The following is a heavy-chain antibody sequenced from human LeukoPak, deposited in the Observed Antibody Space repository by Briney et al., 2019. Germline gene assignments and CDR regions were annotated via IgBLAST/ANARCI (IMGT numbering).Heavy chain of an antibody. J-gene: IGHJ4*02. Sequence: SQTLSLTCTVSGGSISSGSYYWSWIRQPAGKGLEWIGRIYTSGSTYYNPSLKSRVTISVDTSKNQFSLKLSSVTAADTAVYYCARDSDDYGDYGDWGQGTLVTVSS. D-gene: IGHD4-17*01. CDR2: IYTSGST. V-gene: IGHV4-61*02. CDR1: GGSISSGSYY. CDR3: ARDSDDYGDYGD.